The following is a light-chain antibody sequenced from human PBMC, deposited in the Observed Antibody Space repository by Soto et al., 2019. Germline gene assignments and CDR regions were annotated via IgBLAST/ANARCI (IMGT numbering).Light chain of an antibody. CDR2: EVS. J-gene: IGLJ1*01. Sequence: QSALTQPASVSGSPGQSITISCTGTSSDVGGYNYVSWYQQHPGKAPKLMIYEVSNRPSGVSNRFSGSKSGNTASLPISRLEAEDDDDYYCTPYTSSNTYVFGTGTKLTVL. CDR1: SSDVGGYNY. CDR3: TPYTSSNTYV. V-gene: IGLV2-14*01.